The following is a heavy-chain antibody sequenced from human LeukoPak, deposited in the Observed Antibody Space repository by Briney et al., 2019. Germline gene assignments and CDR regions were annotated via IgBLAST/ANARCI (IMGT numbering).Heavy chain of an antibody. CDR1: GGSINSHY. Sequence: SETLSLTCTVSGGSINSHYWGWIRQPAGKGLEWIGRIYTSGSTNYNPSLKSRVTISIDKSKNQFSLKLSSVTAADTAVYYCARSSNSRYYDYYMDVWGKGTTVTVSS. D-gene: IGHD4-11*01. CDR2: IYTSGST. J-gene: IGHJ6*03. V-gene: IGHV4-4*07. CDR3: ARSSNSRYYDYYMDV.